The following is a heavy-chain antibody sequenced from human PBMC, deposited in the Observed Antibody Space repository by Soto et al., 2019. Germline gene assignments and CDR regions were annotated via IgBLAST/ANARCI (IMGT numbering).Heavy chain of an antibody. CDR3: ARGRYGDY. Sequence: VHLLQSGAEVKKPGASVKVSCQGSGYAFTTYGITCVRQAPGQGLEWMGWISAHNGNTNYAQKLQGRVTVTRDTSTSTAYMELRSLRYDDTAVYYCARGRYGDYWGQGALVTVSS. D-gene: IGHD1-1*01. V-gene: IGHV1-18*01. J-gene: IGHJ4*02. CDR1: GYAFTTYG. CDR2: ISAHNGNT.